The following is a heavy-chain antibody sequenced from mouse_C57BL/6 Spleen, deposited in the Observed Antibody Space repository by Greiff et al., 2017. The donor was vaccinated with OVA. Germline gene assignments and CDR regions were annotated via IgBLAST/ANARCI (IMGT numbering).Heavy chain of an antibody. CDR2: IYPGDGDT. J-gene: IGHJ3*01. CDR3: ARENYDYDGGFAY. Sequence: QVQLQQSGPELVKPGASVKISCKASGYAFSSSWMNWVKQRPGKGLEWIGRIYPGDGDTNYNGKFKGKATLTADKSSSTAYMQLSSLTSEDSAVYFCARENYDYDGGFAYWGQGTLVTVSA. V-gene: IGHV1-82*01. CDR1: GYAFSSSW. D-gene: IGHD2-4*01.